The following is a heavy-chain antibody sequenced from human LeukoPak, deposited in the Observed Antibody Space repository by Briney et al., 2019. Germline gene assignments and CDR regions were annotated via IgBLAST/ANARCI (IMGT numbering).Heavy chain of an antibody. J-gene: IGHJ4*02. D-gene: IGHD3-10*01. V-gene: IGHV4-39*07. CDR3: ARRYGSGSSGTFDY. CDR1: GGSISSSSYY. CDR2: IYYSGST. Sequence: SETLSLTCTVPGGSISSSSYYWGWIRQPPGKGLEWIGSIYYSGSTNYNPSLKSRVTISVDTSKNQFSLKLSSVTAADTAVYYCARRYGSGSSGTFDYWGQGTLVTVSS.